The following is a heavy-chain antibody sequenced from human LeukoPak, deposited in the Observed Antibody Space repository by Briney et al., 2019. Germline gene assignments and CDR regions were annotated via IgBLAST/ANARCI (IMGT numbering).Heavy chain of an antibody. CDR2: ICYSGST. D-gene: IGHD2-2*01. V-gene: IGHV4-59*01. J-gene: IGHJ3*02. CDR3: AREDAQEGTNAFDI. Sequence: SETLSLTCTVSGGSISTYYWSWIRQPPGKGLEWIGYICYSGSTYYNPSLKSRATISVDTSKNQFSLKLSSVTAADTAVYYCAREDAQEGTNAFDIWGQGTMVTVSS. CDR1: GGSISTYY.